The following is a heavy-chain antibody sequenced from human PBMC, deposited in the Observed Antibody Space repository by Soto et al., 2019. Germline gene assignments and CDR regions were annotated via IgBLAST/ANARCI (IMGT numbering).Heavy chain of an antibody. CDR1: GGSFSGYY. CDR3: ARGITMVRGVRFPNFDY. V-gene: IGHV4-34*01. D-gene: IGHD3-10*01. CDR2: INHSGST. Sequence: QVQLQQWGAGLLKPSETLSLTCAVYGGSFSGYYWSWIRQPPGKGLAWIGEINHSGSTNYNPSLKSRVTISVDTSKNQFSLKLSSVTAADTAVYYCARGITMVRGVRFPNFDYWGQGTLVTVSS. J-gene: IGHJ4*02.